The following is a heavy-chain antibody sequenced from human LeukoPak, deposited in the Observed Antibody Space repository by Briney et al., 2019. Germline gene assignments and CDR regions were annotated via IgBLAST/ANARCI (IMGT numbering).Heavy chain of an antibody. V-gene: IGHV3-21*04. CDR2: ITSSSRYI. CDR1: GFTFSSYN. D-gene: IGHD3-9*01. J-gene: IGHJ4*02. CDR3: AREFDYGTLPGPY. Sequence: GGSLRLSCAVSGFTFSSYNMNWVRQAPGKGLEWVSSITSSSRYIYYADSVKGRFTISRDNAKSSLYLQMNSLKAEDTGVYYCAREFDYGTLPGPYWGPGTLVIVSS.